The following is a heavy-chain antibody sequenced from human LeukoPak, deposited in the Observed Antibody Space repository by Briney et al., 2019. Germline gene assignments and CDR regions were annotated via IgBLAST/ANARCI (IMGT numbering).Heavy chain of an antibody. CDR3: TRDSGTTGEVKFDP. CDR1: GGSISSYY. Sequence: PSETLSLTCSVSGGSISSYYWSWIRQPAGKGLEWIGRIYSSGTITYNPSLQSRVTMSVDTSKNEFSLKMSSGTAADTAVYYCTRDSGTTGEVKFDPWGQGTLVAVSS. D-gene: IGHD3-10*01. CDR2: IYSSGTI. V-gene: IGHV4-4*07. J-gene: IGHJ5*02.